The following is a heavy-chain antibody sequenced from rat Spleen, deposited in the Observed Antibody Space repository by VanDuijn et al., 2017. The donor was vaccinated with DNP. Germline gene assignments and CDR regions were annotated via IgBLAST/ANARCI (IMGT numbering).Heavy chain of an antibody. J-gene: IGHJ3*01. CDR2: LSTGGDKS. D-gene: IGHD1-6*01. Sequence: EVQLVESGGGLVQPGRSLKLSCAASGFTFSNYAMAWVRQAPTKGLEWVASLSTGGDKSAYRDSVKGRFIIFRDDAKNTQYLQMDSLRSEDTATYYCVRGTTDFSNWFAYWGQGTLVTVSS. V-gene: IGHV5S13*01. CDR3: VRGTTDFSNWFAY. CDR1: GFTFSNYA.